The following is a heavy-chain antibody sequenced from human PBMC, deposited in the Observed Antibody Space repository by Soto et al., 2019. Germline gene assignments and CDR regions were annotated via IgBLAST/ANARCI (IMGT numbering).Heavy chain of an antibody. D-gene: IGHD7-27*01. CDR3: ARASVRGANSASHYAMDV. Sequence: SETLSLTCTVSGASMSSYYWSWIRQPPWKGLEWIGYIYDSGSTNYNPSLKSRVTISVHTSNNQFSLKLNSVTAADAAVYYCARASVRGANSASHYAMDVWGQGTTVTVSS. J-gene: IGHJ6*02. CDR2: IYDSGST. V-gene: IGHV4-59*01. CDR1: GASMSSYY.